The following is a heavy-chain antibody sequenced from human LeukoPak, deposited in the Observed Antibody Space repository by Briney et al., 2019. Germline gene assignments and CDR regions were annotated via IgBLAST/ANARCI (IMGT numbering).Heavy chain of an antibody. CDR1: GFTFSSYT. Sequence: PGGSLRLSCAASGFTFSSYTMHWVRQAPGKGLEWVSSITSTSSYIYYADSMKGRFTISRDNAKNSLYLQMNSLRAEDTAVYYCARDSGTTGEVKFDPWGQGTLVTVSS. CDR3: ARDSGTTGEVKFDP. D-gene: IGHD3-10*01. CDR2: ITSTSSYI. V-gene: IGHV3-21*01. J-gene: IGHJ5*02.